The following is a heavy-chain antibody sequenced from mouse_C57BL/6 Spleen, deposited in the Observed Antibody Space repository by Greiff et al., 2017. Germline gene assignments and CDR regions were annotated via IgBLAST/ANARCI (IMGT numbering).Heavy chain of an antibody. CDR3: ARRSNYYGSSLYYFDY. Sequence: EVQVVESGGGLVQPGGSLKLSCAASGIDFSRYWMSWVRRAPGKGLEWIGEINPDSSTINYAPSLKDKFIISRDNAKNTLYLQMSKVRSEDTALYYCARRSNYYGSSLYYFDYWGQGTTLTVSS. V-gene: IGHV4-1*01. CDR1: GIDFSRYW. J-gene: IGHJ2*01. CDR2: INPDSSTI. D-gene: IGHD1-1*01.